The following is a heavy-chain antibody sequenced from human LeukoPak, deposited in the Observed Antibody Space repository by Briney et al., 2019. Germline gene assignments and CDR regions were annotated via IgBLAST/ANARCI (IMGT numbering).Heavy chain of an antibody. CDR2: INHSGST. D-gene: IGHD1-26*01. Sequence: SETLSLTCAVYGGSFSGYYWSWIRQPPGKGLEWIGEINHSGSTNYNPSLKSRVTISVDTSKNQFSLKLSSVTAADTAVYYCARTPIDYYGMDVWGQGTTVTVSS. J-gene: IGHJ6*02. CDR3: ARTPIDYYGMDV. CDR1: GGSFSGYY. V-gene: IGHV4-34*01.